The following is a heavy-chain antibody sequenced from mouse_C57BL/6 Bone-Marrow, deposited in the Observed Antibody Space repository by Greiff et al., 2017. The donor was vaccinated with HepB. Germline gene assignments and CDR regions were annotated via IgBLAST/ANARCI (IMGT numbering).Heavy chain of an antibody. V-gene: IGHV1-69*01. J-gene: IGHJ2*01. CDR3: AREGGVVAHFDY. CDR1: GYTFTSYW. CDR2: IDPSDSYT. Sequence: QVQLQQPGAELVMPGASVKLSCKASGYTFTSYWMHWVKQRPGQGLEWIGEIDPSDSYTNYNQKFKGKSTLTGDKSSSTAYMQLSSLTSEDSAVYYCAREGGVVAHFDYWGQGTTLTVSS. D-gene: IGHD1-1*01.